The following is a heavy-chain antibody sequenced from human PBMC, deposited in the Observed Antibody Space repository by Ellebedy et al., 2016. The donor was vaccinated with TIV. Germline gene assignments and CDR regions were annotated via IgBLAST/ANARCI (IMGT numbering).Heavy chain of an antibody. Sequence: ESLSLTXAVSGFTISNNYISWVRQPPGQGLELVSLIYSGGSTYSADSVKGRFTISRDNSKNTLYLQMNSLRAEDTAVYYCACRSQTGYYYYYSMDAWGQGTTVTVSS. J-gene: IGHJ6*02. D-gene: IGHD3-9*01. V-gene: IGHV3-53*01. CDR3: ACRSQTGYYYYYSMDA. CDR1: GFTISNNY. CDR2: IYSGGST.